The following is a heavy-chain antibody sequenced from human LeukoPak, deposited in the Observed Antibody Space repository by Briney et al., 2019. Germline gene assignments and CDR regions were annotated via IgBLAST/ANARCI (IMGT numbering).Heavy chain of an antibody. Sequence: GGSLRLSCAASGFTFSSYSMNWVRQVPGKGLGWVSSISSSSTYIYYADSVKGRFTISRDNAKNSLYLQMNSLRAEDTAVYYCARVITDTSSWYGSDYWGQGILVTVSS. CDR1: GFTFSSYS. CDR2: ISSSSTYI. CDR3: ARVITDTSSWYGSDY. J-gene: IGHJ4*02. V-gene: IGHV3-21*01. D-gene: IGHD6-13*01.